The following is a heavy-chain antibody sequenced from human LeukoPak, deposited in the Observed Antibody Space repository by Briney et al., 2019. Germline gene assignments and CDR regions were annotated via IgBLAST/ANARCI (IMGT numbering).Heavy chain of an antibody. V-gene: IGHV3-21*01. Sequence: GGSLRLSCAASGFTFSSYSMNWVRQAPGKGLEWVSSISSSSSYIYYADSVKGRFTISRDNAKNSLYLQMNSLRAEDTAVYYCARDIAAVAAWIDYWGQGTLVTVSS. CDR3: ARDIAAVAAWIDY. D-gene: IGHD6-19*01. J-gene: IGHJ4*02. CDR1: GFTFSSYS. CDR2: ISSSSSYI.